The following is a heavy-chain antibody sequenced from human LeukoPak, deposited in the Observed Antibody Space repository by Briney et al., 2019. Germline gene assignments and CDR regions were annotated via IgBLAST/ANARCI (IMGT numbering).Heavy chain of an antibody. CDR1: GESITSHF. Sequence: SETLSLTCTVSGESITSHFWTWIRQAPGKGLEWVGYVSKSGSTNYNPSLQSRITISVDTSKNQFFLKLTSMTAADTAVYFCARDDYGLFDAFDVWGQGTVVTVSS. CDR3: ARDDYGLFDAFDV. D-gene: IGHD3-16*01. V-gene: IGHV4-4*08. J-gene: IGHJ3*01. CDR2: VSKSGST.